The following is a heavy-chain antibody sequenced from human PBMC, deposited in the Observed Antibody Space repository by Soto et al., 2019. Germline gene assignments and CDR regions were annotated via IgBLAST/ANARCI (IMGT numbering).Heavy chain of an antibody. CDR1: GFSFRNYG. Sequence: QVQLVESGGGGVQPGRSLRLSCAAAGFSFRNYGMHWVRQAPGKGLEWVAVIWYDGSDTYYADSVKGRFTISRDNSKNTLSLQMNSLRAEDTAVYYCVKDWGREYLDYLGQGTLVTVSS. D-gene: IGHD7-27*01. CDR2: IWYDGSDT. V-gene: IGHV3-33*06. J-gene: IGHJ4*02. CDR3: VKDWGREYLDY.